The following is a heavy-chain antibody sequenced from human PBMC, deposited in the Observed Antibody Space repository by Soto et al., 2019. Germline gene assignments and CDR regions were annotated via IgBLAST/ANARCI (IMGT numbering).Heavy chain of an antibody. CDR2: IYYSGST. J-gene: IGHJ4*02. CDR1: GGSISSGGYY. V-gene: IGHV4-31*03. CDR3: ARGSSYAFPSLDY. Sequence: QVQLQESGPGLVKPSQTLSLTCTVSGGSISSGGYYWSWIRQHPGKGLEWIGYIYYSGSTYYNPYLKSRVTISVDTSKNQYSLKLSSVTAADTAVYYCARGSSYAFPSLDYWGQGTLVTVSS. D-gene: IGHD2-2*01.